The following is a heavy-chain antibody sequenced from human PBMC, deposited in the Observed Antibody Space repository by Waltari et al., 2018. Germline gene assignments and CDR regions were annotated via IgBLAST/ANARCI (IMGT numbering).Heavy chain of an antibody. Sequence: QVQLQESGPGLVKPSQTLSLTCTVSGGSISSGSYSWSWIRQPAGKGLEWIGYIYTSGSTNYNPSLKSRVTISVDTSKNQFSLKLSSVTAADTAVYYCARGARWSYRYTGWFDPWGQGTLVTVSS. CDR3: ARGARWSYRYTGWFDP. CDR2: IYTSGST. D-gene: IGHD3-16*02. V-gene: IGHV4-61*09. J-gene: IGHJ5*02. CDR1: GGSISSGSYS.